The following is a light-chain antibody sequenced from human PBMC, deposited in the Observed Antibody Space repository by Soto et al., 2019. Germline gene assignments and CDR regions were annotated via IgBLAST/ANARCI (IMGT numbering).Light chain of an antibody. CDR3: QQSYSCPLT. CDR2: AAT. CDR1: QGIKNW. V-gene: IGKV1-12*01. J-gene: IGKJ3*01. Sequence: DIQMTQSPSSVSASVGDRVTITCRASQGIKNWLAWYQQKPGKAPSLLIYAATILQSGVPSRFSGSGSGTDFTLTISSLQPGDFATYYCQQSYSCPLTFGPGTQVDVK.